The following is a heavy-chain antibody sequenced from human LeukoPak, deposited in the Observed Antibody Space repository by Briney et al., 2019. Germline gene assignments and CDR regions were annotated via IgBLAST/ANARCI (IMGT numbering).Heavy chain of an antibody. D-gene: IGHD2-2*01. V-gene: IGHV3-21*04. CDR3: AKDCNSNSCHK. Sequence: GGSLRLSCAASGFTFSSYSMNWVRQAPGKGLEWVSSISSSSSYIYYADSVKGRFTISRDNSKNTLYLQMNSLRAEDTAVYYCAKDCNSNSCHKWGQGTLVTVSS. CDR2: ISSSSSYI. CDR1: GFTFSSYS. J-gene: IGHJ4*02.